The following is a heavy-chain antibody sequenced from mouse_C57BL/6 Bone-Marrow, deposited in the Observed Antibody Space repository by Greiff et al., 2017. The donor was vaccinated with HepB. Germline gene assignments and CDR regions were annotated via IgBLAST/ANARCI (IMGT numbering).Heavy chain of an antibody. CDR3: ERDNDYDEGGRPYAMDY. CDR2: ISDGGSYT. CDR1: GFTFSSYA. Sequence: EVQLVESGGGLVKPGGSLKLSCAASGFTFSSYAMSWVRQTPEKRLEWVATISDGGSYTYYPDNVKGRFTISRDNAKNNLYLQMSHLKSEDTATYYCERDNDYDEGGRPYAMDYWGQGTSVTVSS. V-gene: IGHV5-4*01. D-gene: IGHD2-4*01. J-gene: IGHJ4*01.